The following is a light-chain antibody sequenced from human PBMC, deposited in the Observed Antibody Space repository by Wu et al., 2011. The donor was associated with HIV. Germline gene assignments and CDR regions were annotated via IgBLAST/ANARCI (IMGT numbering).Light chain of an antibody. CDR1: QRMSSSY. CDR2: GAS. J-gene: IGKJ5*01. CDR3: QHRSTWPLT. Sequence: DSVLTQSPGTLSLSPGERATLSCRASQRMSSSYIAWYQQKPGQAPRLLIYGASTRAADIPDRFSGSGSGTDFSLTISRLEPEDSAVYYCQHRSTWPLTFGQGTRLEIK. V-gene: IGKV3D-20*02.